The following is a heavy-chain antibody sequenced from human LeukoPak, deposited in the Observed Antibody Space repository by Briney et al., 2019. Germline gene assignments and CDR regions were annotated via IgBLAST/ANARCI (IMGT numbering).Heavy chain of an antibody. Sequence: SETLSLTCAGYGGSFSGYYWSWIRQPPGKGLEWIGEINHSGSTNYNPSLKSRVTISVDTSKNQFSLKLSSVTAADTAVYYCARVGPSSSCYFPYYYYGMDVWGQGTTVTVSS. V-gene: IGHV4-34*01. J-gene: IGHJ6*02. CDR2: INHSGST. CDR1: GGSFSGYY. CDR3: ARVGPSSSCYFPYYYYGMDV. D-gene: IGHD6-13*01.